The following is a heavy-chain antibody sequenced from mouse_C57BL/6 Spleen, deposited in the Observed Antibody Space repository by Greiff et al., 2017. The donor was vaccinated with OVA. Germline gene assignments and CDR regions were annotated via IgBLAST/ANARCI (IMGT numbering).Heavy chain of an antibody. Sequence: QVQLQQSGAELAKPGASVKLSCKASGYTFTSYWMHWVKQRPGQGLEWIGYINPSSGYTKYNQKFKDKATLTADKSSSTAYMQLSSLTYEDSAVYYCASVGNWDGAWFAYWGQGTLVTVSA. J-gene: IGHJ3*01. CDR1: GYTFTSYW. D-gene: IGHD4-1*01. CDR2: INPSSGYT. V-gene: IGHV1-7*01. CDR3: ASVGNWDGAWFAY.